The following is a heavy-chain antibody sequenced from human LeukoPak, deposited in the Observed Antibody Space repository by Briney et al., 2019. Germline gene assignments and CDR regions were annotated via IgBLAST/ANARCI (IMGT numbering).Heavy chain of an antibody. CDR3: AELGITMIGGV. CDR1: GFTFSDHY. D-gene: IGHD3-10*02. J-gene: IGHJ6*04. CDR2: TRNKGNSYST. V-gene: IGHV3-72*01. Sequence: GGSLRLSCAASGFTFSDHYMDWVRQAPGKGLEWVGRTRNKGNSYSTQYAASVEGRFTISRDNSKNTLYLQMNSLRAEDTAVYYCAELGITMIGGVWGKGTTVTISS.